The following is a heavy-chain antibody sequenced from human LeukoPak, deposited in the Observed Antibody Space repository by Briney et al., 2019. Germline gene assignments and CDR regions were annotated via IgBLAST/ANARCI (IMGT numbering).Heavy chain of an antibody. CDR1: GFTFRHYA. D-gene: IGHD5-12*01. CDR3: ARDGGSGSAYIYYDL. J-gene: IGHJ5*02. V-gene: IGHV3-33*01. CDR2: IWHDGSHQ. Sequence: GGSLRLSCAVSGFTFRHYAMHWVRQAPGKGLEWVSSIWHDGSHQFYADSVKGRFTISRDSSRNTLYLQMNSLRDDDTALYYCARDGGSGSAYIYYDLWGQGTLVMVFS.